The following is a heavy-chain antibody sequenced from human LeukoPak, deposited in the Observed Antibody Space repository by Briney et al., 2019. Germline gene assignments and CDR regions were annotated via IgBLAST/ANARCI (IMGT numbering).Heavy chain of an antibody. CDR3: ARTMNYYDSSGPPFQH. D-gene: IGHD3-22*01. CDR1: GFTFSSYS. V-gene: IGHV3-48*04. J-gene: IGHJ1*01. Sequence: GGSLRLSCAASGFTFSSYSMNWVRQAPGKGLEWVSYISSSSSTIYYADSVKGRFTISRDNAKNSLYLQMNSLRAEDTAVYYCARTMNYYDSSGPPFQHWGQGTLVTVSS. CDR2: ISSSSSTI.